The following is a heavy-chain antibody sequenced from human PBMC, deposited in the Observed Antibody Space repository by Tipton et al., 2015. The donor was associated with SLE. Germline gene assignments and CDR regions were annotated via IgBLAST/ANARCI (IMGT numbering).Heavy chain of an antibody. V-gene: IGHV4-59*12. CDR1: GGSISSYY. Sequence: LRLSCTVSGGSISSYYWSWIRQPPGRGLEWIGYIYHSGSTYYNPSLKSRVTISVDTSKNQFSLKLTSVTAADTAVYFCARDGDYYGSGIYYKGWFDPWGQGTLVTVSS. J-gene: IGHJ5*02. D-gene: IGHD3-10*01. CDR3: ARDGDYYGSGIYYKGWFDP. CDR2: IYHSGST.